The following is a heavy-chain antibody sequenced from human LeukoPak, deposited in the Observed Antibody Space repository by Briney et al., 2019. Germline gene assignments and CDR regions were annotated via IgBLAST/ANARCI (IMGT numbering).Heavy chain of an antibody. CDR3: AKSLLPILVVPAAMAD. CDR2: ISYDGSNA. J-gene: IGHJ4*02. V-gene: IGHV3-30*18. D-gene: IGHD2-2*01. Sequence: GSLRLFCAASGFTFSVYGMQWVRQAPGKGLEWVAIISYDGSNAYYGDSVKGRFTISRDNSKNTVYLQMNSLRAEDTAVYYCAKSLLPILVVPAAMADWGQGTLVTVSS. CDR1: GFTFSVYG.